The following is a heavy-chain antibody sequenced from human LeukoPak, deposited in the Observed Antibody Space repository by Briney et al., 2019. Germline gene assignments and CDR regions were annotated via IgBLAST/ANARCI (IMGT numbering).Heavy chain of an antibody. CDR3: ARCGYYYYYMDV. J-gene: IGHJ6*03. Sequence: SETLSLTCTVSGGSISGSRYYCGWIRQPPGKGLEWIGSIYYTGSTYYNPSLKSRVTISVDTSKNQFSLNLSSVTAADTAVYYCARCGYYYYYMDVWGKGTTVTVSS. CDR1: GGSISGSRYY. D-gene: IGHD2-21*01. V-gene: IGHV4-39*01. CDR2: IYYTGST.